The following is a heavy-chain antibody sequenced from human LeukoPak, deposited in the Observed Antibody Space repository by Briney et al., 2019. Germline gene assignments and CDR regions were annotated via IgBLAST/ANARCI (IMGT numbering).Heavy chain of an antibody. CDR1: GFTFSSYS. CDR2: ISSSSSYI. CDR3: ARSAYCGGDCYRLFDY. Sequence: PGGSLRLSCAASGFTFSSYSMNWVRQAPGKGLEWVSSISSSSSYIYYADSVKGRFTISRDNAKNSLYLQMNSLRAEDTAVYYCARSAYCGGDCYRLFDYWGQGTLVTVSP. D-gene: IGHD2-21*02. V-gene: IGHV3-21*01. J-gene: IGHJ4*02.